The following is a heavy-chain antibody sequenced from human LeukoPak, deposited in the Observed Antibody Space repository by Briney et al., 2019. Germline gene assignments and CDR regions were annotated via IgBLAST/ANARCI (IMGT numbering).Heavy chain of an antibody. J-gene: IGHJ4*02. CDR2: FDPEDGET. D-gene: IGHD3-22*01. V-gene: IGHV1-24*01. Sequence: ASVKVSCKVSGYTLTELSMHWVRQAPGKGLEWMGGFDPEDGETIYAQKFQGRVTTTEDTSTDTAYMELSSLRSEDTAVYYCATLSGYYYDYFDYWGQGTLVTVSS. CDR3: ATLSGYYYDYFDY. CDR1: GYTLTELS.